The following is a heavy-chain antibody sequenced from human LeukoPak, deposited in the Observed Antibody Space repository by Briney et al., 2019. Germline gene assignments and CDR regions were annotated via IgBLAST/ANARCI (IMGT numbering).Heavy chain of an antibody. Sequence: PGGSLRLSCAASGFTFSVYEMNWVRQASGKGLEWVGRIRSKANSYATAYAASVKGRFTISRDDSKNTAYLQMNSLKTEDTAVYYCTILAYCGGDCYFKTDYWGQGTLVTVSS. CDR3: TILAYCGGDCYFKTDY. V-gene: IGHV3-73*01. D-gene: IGHD2-21*02. J-gene: IGHJ4*02. CDR1: GFTFSVYE. CDR2: IRSKANSYAT.